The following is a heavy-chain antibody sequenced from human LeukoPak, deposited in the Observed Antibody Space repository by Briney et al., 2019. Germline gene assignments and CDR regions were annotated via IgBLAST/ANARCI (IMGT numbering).Heavy chain of an antibody. V-gene: IGHV3-30-3*01. CDR2: ISYDGSNK. D-gene: IGHD5-18*01. CDR1: GFTFSSYA. CDR3: AKEHESWIQVWSDY. J-gene: IGHJ4*02. Sequence: GRSLRLSCAASGFTFSSYAMHWVRQAPGKGLEWVAVISYDGSNKYYADSVKGRFTISRDNSKNTLYLQMNSLRAEDTAVYYCAKEHESWIQVWSDYWGQGTLVTVSS.